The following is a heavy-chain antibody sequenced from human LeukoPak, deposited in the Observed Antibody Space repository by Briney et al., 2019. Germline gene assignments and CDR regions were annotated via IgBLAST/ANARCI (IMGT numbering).Heavy chain of an antibody. D-gene: IGHD6-6*01. CDR2: IYYSGST. CDR3: ASRTRGIAARGVDY. CDR1: GGSISSSSYY. J-gene: IGHJ4*02. V-gene: IGHV4-39*01. Sequence: SETLSLTCTVSGGSISSSSYYWGWIRQPPGKGLEWIGSIYYSGSTYYNPSLKSRVTISVDTSKNQFSLKLSSVTAADTAVYYCASRTRGIAARGVDYWGQGTLVTVSS.